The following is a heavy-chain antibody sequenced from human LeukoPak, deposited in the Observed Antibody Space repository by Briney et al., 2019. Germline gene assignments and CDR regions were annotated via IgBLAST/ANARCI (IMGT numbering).Heavy chain of an antibody. J-gene: IGHJ4*02. CDR2: MNPNSGNT. CDR3: ARVGYSYGSYYFDY. Sequence: GASVKVSCKTSGYTFTDYYIHWVRQAPGQGLEWMGWMNPNSGNTGYAQKFQGRVTITRNTSISTAYMELSSLRSEDTAVYYCARVGYSYGSYYFDYWGQGTLVTVSS. D-gene: IGHD5-18*01. V-gene: IGHV1-8*03. CDR1: GYTFTDYY.